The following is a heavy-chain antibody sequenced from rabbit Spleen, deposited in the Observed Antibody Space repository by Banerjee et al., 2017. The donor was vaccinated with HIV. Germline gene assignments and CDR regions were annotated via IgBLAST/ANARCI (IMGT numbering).Heavy chain of an antibody. CDR3: ARDTGSSFSTYGMDL. CDR1: GVSFSSNHY. Sequence: QEQLEESGGGLVKPGASLTLTCTASGVSFSSNHYMCWVRQAPGKGLEWIACINAGRAVYASWAKGRFTFSKTSSTTVTLQMTSLTVADTATYFCARDTGSSFSTYGMDLWGQGTLVTVS. J-gene: IGHJ6*01. CDR2: INAGRA. V-gene: IGHV1S45*01. D-gene: IGHD8-1*01.